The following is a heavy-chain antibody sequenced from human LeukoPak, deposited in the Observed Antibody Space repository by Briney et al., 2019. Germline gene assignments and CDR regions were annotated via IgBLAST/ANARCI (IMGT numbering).Heavy chain of an antibody. CDR1: GFTFSSYA. V-gene: IGHV3-23*01. CDR2: ISGSGGST. D-gene: IGHD3-22*01. CDR3: AKKGRYYDSSGYYSLDY. J-gene: IGHJ4*02. Sequence: GPLRLSCPVSGFTFSSYAMSWVRPAPGKGLEWVSAISGSGGSTYYADSVKGRFTISRDNSKNTLYLQMNSLRAEDTAVYYCAKKGRYYDSSGYYSLDYWGQGTLVTVSS.